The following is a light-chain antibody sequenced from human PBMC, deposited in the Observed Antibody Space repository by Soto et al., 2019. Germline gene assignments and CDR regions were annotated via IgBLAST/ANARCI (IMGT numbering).Light chain of an antibody. V-gene: IGKV1-5*03. J-gene: IGKJ1*01. CDR2: KAS. CDR3: QHYNSYSEA. CDR1: QTISSW. Sequence: DIQMTQSPSTLSGSVGDRVTITCRASQTISSWLAWYQQKPGKAPKLLIYKASTLKSGVPSRFSGSGSGTEVTLTISSLQPDDFATYYGQHYNSYSEAFGQGTQVELK.